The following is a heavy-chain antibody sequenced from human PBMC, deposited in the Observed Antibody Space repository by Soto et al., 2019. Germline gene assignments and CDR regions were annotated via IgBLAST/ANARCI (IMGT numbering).Heavy chain of an antibody. V-gene: IGHV1-69*13. CDR1: GGTFSSYA. CDR3: ARAEYSSSSGIYYYYGMDV. CDR2: IIPIFGTA. D-gene: IGHD6-6*01. Sequence: ASVKVSCKASGGTFSSYAISWVRQAPGQGLEWMGGIIPIFGTANYAQKFQGRVTITADESTSTAYMGLSSLRSEDTAVYYCARAEYSSSSGIYYYYGMDVWGQGTTVTVSS. J-gene: IGHJ6*02.